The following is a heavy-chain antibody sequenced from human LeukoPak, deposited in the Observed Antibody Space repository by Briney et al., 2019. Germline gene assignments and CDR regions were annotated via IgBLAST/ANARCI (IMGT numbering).Heavy chain of an antibody. Sequence: GGSLRLSCAASGSTFDDYAMHGVRQAPGKGLEWVSLISGDGGSTYYADSVKGRFTISRDNSKNSLYLQMSSLRAEDTAVYYCARRGYGGDYWGQGTLVTVSS. D-gene: IGHD5-12*01. V-gene: IGHV3-43*02. CDR3: ARRGYGGDY. CDR2: ISGDGGST. CDR1: GSTFDDYA. J-gene: IGHJ4*02.